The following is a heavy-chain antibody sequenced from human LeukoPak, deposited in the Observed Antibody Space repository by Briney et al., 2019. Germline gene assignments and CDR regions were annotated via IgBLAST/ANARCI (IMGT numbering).Heavy chain of an antibody. V-gene: IGHV4-4*07. J-gene: IGHJ3*02. Sequence: SETLSLTCSVSGYSITTGYYWSWIRQPAGKGLEWIGRIYTSGSTNYNPSLKSRVTISVDTSKNQFSLKLSSVTAADTAVYYCARRRSGNRSEGIVVVVAATVNAFDIWGQGTMVTVSS. D-gene: IGHD2-15*01. CDR3: ARRRSGNRSEGIVVVVAATVNAFDI. CDR2: IYTSGST. CDR1: GYSITTGYY.